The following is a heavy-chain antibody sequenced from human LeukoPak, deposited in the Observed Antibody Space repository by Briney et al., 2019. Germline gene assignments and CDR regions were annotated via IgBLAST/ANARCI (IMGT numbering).Heavy chain of an antibody. V-gene: IGHV3-23*01. Sequence: PGGSLRLSCAASGFTFSSYGMTWVRQAPGKGLEWVSGISGSGGNTWYADSVKGRFTISRDNSKKTLDLQMHSLRAEDTAVYYCAKASVWTMVRVVSYFDEWGQGIQVTVSS. J-gene: IGHJ4*02. CDR2: ISGSGGNT. D-gene: IGHD3-10*01. CDR3: AKASVWTMVRVVSYFDE. CDR1: GFTFSSYG.